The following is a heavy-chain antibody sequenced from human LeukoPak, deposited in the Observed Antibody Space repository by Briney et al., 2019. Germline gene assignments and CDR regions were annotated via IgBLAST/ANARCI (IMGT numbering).Heavy chain of an antibody. J-gene: IGHJ5*02. Sequence: PSETLSLTCTVSGDSISSYYWSWIRQPAGKGLEWIGHIYTRGGSNSNPSLKSRVALSVDTSKNQLSLKLSSVTAADTAVYYCARDLGPVTSGWFDPWGQGALVTVSS. CDR2: IYTRGGS. CDR3: ARDLGPVTSGWFDP. V-gene: IGHV4-4*07. CDR1: GDSISSYY. D-gene: IGHD4-17*01.